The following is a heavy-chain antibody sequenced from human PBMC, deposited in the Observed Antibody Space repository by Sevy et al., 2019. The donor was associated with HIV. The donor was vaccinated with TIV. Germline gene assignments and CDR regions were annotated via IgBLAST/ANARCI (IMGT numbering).Heavy chain of an antibody. CDR1: GFTLSDHY. V-gene: IGHV3-72*01. CDR2: SRGKANSYTT. Sequence: GGSLRLSCAASGFTLSDHYMDWVRQAPGKGLEWVGRSRGKANSYTTEYAAPVKGRFSISRDDSENSLYLQMNGLKTEDTAVYYCAKNRAPGGDASDIWGQGTMVTVSS. J-gene: IGHJ3*02. D-gene: IGHD3-16*01. CDR3: AKNRAPGGDASDI.